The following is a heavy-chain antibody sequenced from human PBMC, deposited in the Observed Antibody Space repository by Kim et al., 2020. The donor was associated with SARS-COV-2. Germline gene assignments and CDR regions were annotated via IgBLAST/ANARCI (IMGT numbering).Heavy chain of an antibody. CDR2: IKSSGENT. Sequence: GGSLRLSCAASGFTFSHYVMGWVRQAPGRGLEWVSVIKSSGENTYYADSVKGRFTISRDNSKNTLYLEMNSLRAEDTAVYYCAKDCGYTIGHEVFEYWGQGTLVTVSS. J-gene: IGHJ4*02. V-gene: IGHV3-23*01. CDR3: AKDCGYTIGHEVFEY. D-gene: IGHD5-12*01. CDR1: GFTFSHYV.